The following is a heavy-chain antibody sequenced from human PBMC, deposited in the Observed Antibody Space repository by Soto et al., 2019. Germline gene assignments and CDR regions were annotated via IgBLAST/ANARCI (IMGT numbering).Heavy chain of an antibody. D-gene: IGHD6-19*01. J-gene: IGHJ5*02. CDR2: IIPIFGTA. CDR1: GGTFSSYA. Sequence: SVKVSCKASGGTFSSYAISWVRQAPGQGLEWMGGIIPIFGTANYAQKFQGRVTITADESTSTAYMELSSLRSEDTAVYYYERKSPPVEVAGNNWFDPWGQEPLVTVSS. V-gene: IGHV1-69*13. CDR3: ERKSPPVEVAGNNWFDP.